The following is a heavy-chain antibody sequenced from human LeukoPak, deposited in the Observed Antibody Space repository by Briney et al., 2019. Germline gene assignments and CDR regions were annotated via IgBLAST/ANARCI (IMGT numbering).Heavy chain of an antibody. Sequence: GGSLRLSRAASGFTFSSYWMSWVRQAPGKGLEWVANIKQDGSENYYVDSVKGRFTISRDNAKNSLYLQMNSLRAEDTAVYYCARDHEYSSGWFDYWGQGTLVTVSS. V-gene: IGHV3-7*01. J-gene: IGHJ4*02. CDR2: IKQDGSEN. CDR1: GFTFSSYW. CDR3: ARDHEYSSGWFDY. D-gene: IGHD6-19*01.